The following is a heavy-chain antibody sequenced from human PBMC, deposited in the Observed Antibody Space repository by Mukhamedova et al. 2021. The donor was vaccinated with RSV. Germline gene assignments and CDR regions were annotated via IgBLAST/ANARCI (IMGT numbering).Heavy chain of an antibody. D-gene: IGHD6-13*01. J-gene: IGHJ4*02. Sequence: ISDISGSGSLTNYADAVKGRFTTARDNTNNSLFLEMNNLRAEDTAVYYCARAPDISASGYFDWWGQVTLVTVSS. V-gene: IGHV3-11*05. CDR2: ISGSGSLT. CDR3: ARAPDISASGYFDW.